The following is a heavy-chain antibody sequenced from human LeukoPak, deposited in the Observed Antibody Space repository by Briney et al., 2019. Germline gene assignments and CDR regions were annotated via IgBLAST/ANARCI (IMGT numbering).Heavy chain of an antibody. CDR1: GFTFSDCY. CDR2: ISSSGSAV. CDR3: AICRSGGTYCTGGFDY. Sequence: GGSLRLSCAASGFTFSDCYMSWIRQAPGKGLEWLSYISSSGSAVSYAGSVKGRFTISRDNAKNSLYLQMNTLRAEDTAVYYCAICRSGGTYCTGGFDYWGQGTLVTVSS. D-gene: IGHD2-8*02. J-gene: IGHJ4*02. V-gene: IGHV3-11*04.